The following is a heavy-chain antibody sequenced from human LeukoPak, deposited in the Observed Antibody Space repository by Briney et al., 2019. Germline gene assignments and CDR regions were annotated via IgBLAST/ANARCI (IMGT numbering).Heavy chain of an antibody. CDR1: GGSISSYY. CDR3: ARDPSNTSGRYVYFDF. V-gene: IGHV4-59*01. J-gene: IGHJ4*02. CDR2: IYYSGST. D-gene: IGHD6-19*01. Sequence: PSETLSLTCTVSGGSISSYYWSWIRQPPGKGVEWIGYIYYSGSTNYNPSLKSRVTISIDTSKNQFSLKLTSVSAADTAVYFCARDPSNTSGRYVYFDFWGQGTLVTVSS.